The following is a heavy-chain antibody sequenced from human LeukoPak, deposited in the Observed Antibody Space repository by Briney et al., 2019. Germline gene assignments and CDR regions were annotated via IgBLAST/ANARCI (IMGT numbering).Heavy chain of an antibody. CDR3: ARGRYSSGWEDY. CDR1: GGSISSGDYY. V-gene: IGHV4-30-4*01. Sequence: SETLSLTCTVSGGSISSGDYYWSWIRQPPGKGLEWIGYIYYSGSTYYNPSLKSRVTISVDTSKNQFSLKLSSVTAADTAVYYCARGRYSSGWEDYWGQGTLVTVSS. J-gene: IGHJ4*02. CDR2: IYYSGST. D-gene: IGHD6-19*01.